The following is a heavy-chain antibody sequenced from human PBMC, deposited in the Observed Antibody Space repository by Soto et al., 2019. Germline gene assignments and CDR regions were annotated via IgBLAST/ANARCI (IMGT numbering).Heavy chain of an antibody. D-gene: IGHD3-16*02. J-gene: IGHJ4*02. Sequence: GGSLRLSCAASGFTFSSYGMHWVRQAPGKGLEWVAVIWYDGSNKYYADSVKGXXTXXXXXXXXXXXXXXXXXXXEDXXXXXXXXXXXXTXGGVIAEDATTDYWGQGTLVTVSS. CDR2: IWYDGSNK. V-gene: IGHV3-33*01. CDR3: XXXXXXTXGGVIAEDATTDY. CDR1: GFTFSSYG.